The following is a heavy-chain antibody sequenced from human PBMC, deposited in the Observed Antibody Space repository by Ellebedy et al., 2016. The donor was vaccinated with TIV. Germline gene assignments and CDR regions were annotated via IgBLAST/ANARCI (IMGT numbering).Heavy chain of an antibody. CDR2: IVVGSGNT. V-gene: IGHV1-58*01. CDR3: ARGSGISSPFDY. J-gene: IGHJ4*02. CDR1: GFTFTSSA. Sequence: SVKVSCXASGFTFTSSAVQWVRQARGQRLEWIGWIVVGSGNTNYAQKFQERVTITRDMSTSTAYMELSSLRSEDTAVYYCARGSGISSPFDYWGQGTLVTVSS. D-gene: IGHD3-10*01.